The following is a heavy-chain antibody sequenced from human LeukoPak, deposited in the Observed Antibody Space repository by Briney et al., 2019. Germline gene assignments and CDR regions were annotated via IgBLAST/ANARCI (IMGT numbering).Heavy chain of an antibody. V-gene: IGHV4-38-2*01. CDR2: IYHIGST. Sequence: PSETLSLTCAVSGYSISSGYYWGWIRQPPAKGLEWIGMIYHIGSTYYNPSLNTRVTISVDTSKTQFSLKLSSVTAADTAVYHCARHGGYGYFDYWGQGXXVTVSS. CDR1: GYSISSGYY. J-gene: IGHJ4*02. D-gene: IGHD1-26*01. CDR3: ARHGGYGYFDY.